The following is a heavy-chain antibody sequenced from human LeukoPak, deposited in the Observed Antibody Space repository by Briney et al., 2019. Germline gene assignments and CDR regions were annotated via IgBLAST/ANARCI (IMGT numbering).Heavy chain of an antibody. J-gene: IGHJ4*02. CDR1: GGSISSNSYY. CDR2: IYFSGSP. V-gene: IGHV4-39*01. D-gene: IGHD2-21*02. Sequence: SETLSLTCTVSGGSISSNSYYWGWIRQPPGKGLEWIGSIYFSGSPYYNPSLNSRVTMSVDTSKNQFSLKVSSVTAADTAVYYCARWRTAKTAFDYWGQGTLVTVSS. CDR3: ARWRTAKTAFDY.